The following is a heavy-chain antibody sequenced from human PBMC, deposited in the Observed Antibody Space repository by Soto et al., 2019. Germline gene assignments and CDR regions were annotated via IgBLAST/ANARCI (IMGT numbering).Heavy chain of an antibody. CDR2: INPSGGST. Sequence: ASVKVSCKASGYTFTSYYMHWVRQAPGQGLEWMGIINPSGGSTSYAQKFQGRVTMTRDTSTSTVYMELSSLRSEDTAVYCCAVTYGSGSYIPTRKYSGYDYPLYFDYWGQGTLVTVSS. CDR1: GYTFTSYY. D-gene: IGHD3-10*01. V-gene: IGHV1-46*01. J-gene: IGHJ4*02. CDR3: AVTYGSGSYIPTRKYSGYDYPLYFDY.